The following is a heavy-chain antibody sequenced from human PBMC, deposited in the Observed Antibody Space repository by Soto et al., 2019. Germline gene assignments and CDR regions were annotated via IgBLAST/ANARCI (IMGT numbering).Heavy chain of an antibody. Sequence: SETLSITCTVSGGSISDGYYWSWIRQHPGKGLEWIGSISDSGSTSYNPSLKSRLTISVDTSKNQFSLNLSSVTAADTAVYYWARGDRSGYSYWLDTGAQGTLATVSS. J-gene: IGHJ5*02. CDR1: GGSISDGYY. CDR3: ARGDRSGYSYWLDT. CDR2: ISDSGST. D-gene: IGHD3-22*01. V-gene: IGHV4-31*03.